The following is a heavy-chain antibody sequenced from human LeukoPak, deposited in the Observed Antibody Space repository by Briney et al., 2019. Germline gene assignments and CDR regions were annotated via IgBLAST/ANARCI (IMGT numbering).Heavy chain of an antibody. D-gene: IGHD6-19*01. CDR1: GGSITSYY. CDR2: GYYSGTT. J-gene: IGHJ4*02. CDR3: ARDAYSSGYYFFDY. Sequence: SETLSLTCTVSGGSITSYYWTWVRQPPGKGLEWIGYGYYSGTTNYNPSLKSRVTISVDASKNQFSLKVSSVPAADTAVYHCARDAYSSGYYFFDYWGQGTLVTVSS. V-gene: IGHV4-59*01.